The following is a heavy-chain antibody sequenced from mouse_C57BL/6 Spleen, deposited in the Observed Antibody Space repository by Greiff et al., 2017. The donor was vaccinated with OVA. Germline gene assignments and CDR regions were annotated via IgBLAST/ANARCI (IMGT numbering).Heavy chain of an antibody. CDR2: IHPNSGST. CDR3: ARPYYDYYYAMDY. CDR1: GYTFTSYW. Sequence: QVQLQQSGAELVKPGASVKLSCKASGYTFTSYWMHWVKQRPGQGLEWIGMIHPNSGSTNYNEKFKSKATLTVDKSSSTAYMQLSSLTSEDSAVYYCARPYYDYYYAMDYWGQGTSVTVSS. J-gene: IGHJ4*01. V-gene: IGHV1-64*01. D-gene: IGHD2-4*01.